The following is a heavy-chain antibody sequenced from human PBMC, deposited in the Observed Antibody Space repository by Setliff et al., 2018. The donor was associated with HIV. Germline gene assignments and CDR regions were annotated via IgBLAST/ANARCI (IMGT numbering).Heavy chain of an antibody. CDR2: IYYSGST. Sequence: SETLSLTCTVSGVSIRSDVYYWSWIRQPAGKGLEWIGYIYYSGSTNYKPSLKSRVTISVDMSKNQFSLRLSSVTAADTAVYYCARRWGEAFDYWGQGTLVTVSS. V-gene: IGHV4-61*10. CDR1: GVSIRSDVYY. D-gene: IGHD1-26*01. J-gene: IGHJ4*02. CDR3: ARRWGEAFDY.